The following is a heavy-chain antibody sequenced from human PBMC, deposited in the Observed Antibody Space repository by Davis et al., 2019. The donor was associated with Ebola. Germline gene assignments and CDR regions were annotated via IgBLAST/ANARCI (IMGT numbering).Heavy chain of an antibody. CDR2: ISSSSSYI. J-gene: IGHJ4*02. CDR3: ARGPSTGNSFSY. CDR1: GFTFSSYA. Sequence: GGSLRLSCAASGFTFSSYAMSWVRQAPGEGLEWVSSISSSSSYIYYADSVKGRFTISRDNAKNSLYLQMNSLRAEDTAVYYCARGPSTGNSFSYWGQGTLATVSS. D-gene: IGHD6-13*01. V-gene: IGHV3-21*01.